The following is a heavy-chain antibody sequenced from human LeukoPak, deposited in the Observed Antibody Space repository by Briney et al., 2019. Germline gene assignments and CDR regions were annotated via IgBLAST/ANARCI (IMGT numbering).Heavy chain of an antibody. CDR1: GFTVSSNY. V-gene: IGHV3-66*01. D-gene: IGHD5-12*01. J-gene: IGHJ4*02. Sequence: PGGSLRLSCAASGFTVSSNYMSWVRQAPGKGLEWVSVIYSGGSTYYADSVKGRFNISRDNSKNTLYLQMNSLRAEDTAVYYCARDSLGGYNFDYWGQGTLVTVSS. CDR2: IYSGGST. CDR3: ARDSLGGYNFDY.